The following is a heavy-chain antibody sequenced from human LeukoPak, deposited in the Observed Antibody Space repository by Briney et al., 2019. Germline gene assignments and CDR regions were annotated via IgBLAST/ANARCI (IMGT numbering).Heavy chain of an antibody. Sequence: ASVKVSCKASGYTFTSYDINWVRQATGQGLEWMGWMNPNSGNTGYAQKFQGRVTMTRNTSISTAYMELSRLRSDDTAVYYCARVATIRSRPSLVVAATYSYWGQGTLVTVSS. D-gene: IGHD2-15*01. J-gene: IGHJ4*02. CDR3: ARVATIRSRPSLVVAATYSY. V-gene: IGHV1-8*01. CDR2: MNPNSGNT. CDR1: GYTFTSYD.